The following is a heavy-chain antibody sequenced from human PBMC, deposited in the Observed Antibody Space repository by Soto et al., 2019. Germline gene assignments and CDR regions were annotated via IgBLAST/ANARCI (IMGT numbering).Heavy chain of an antibody. V-gene: IGHV1-18*04. Sequence: ASVKVSCKASGYTFTDYYLHWVRQAPGQGLEWMGWISAYNGNTNYAQKLQGRVTMTTDTSTSTAYMELRSLRSDDTAVYYCARDAAVGLFDYWGQGTLVTVSS. CDR3: ARDAAVGLFDY. D-gene: IGHD1-26*01. CDR2: ISAYNGNT. J-gene: IGHJ4*02. CDR1: GYTFTDYY.